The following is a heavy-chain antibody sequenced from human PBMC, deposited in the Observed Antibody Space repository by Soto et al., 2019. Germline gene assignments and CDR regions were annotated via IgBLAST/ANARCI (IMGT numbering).Heavy chain of an antibody. CDR3: ARDDVVVTAGGAFDI. D-gene: IGHD2-21*02. Sequence: KPSETLSLTCAVSGGSISSSNWWSWVRQPPGKGLEWIGEIYHSGSTNYNPSLKSRVTISVDKSKNQFSLKLSSVTAADTAVYYCARDDVVVTAGGAFDIWGQGTMVTVSS. CDR2: IYHSGST. CDR1: GGSISSSNW. J-gene: IGHJ3*02. V-gene: IGHV4-4*02.